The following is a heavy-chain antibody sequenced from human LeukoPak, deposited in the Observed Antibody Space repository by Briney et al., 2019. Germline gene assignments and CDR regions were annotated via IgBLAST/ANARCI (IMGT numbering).Heavy chain of an antibody. CDR2: INHSGST. CDR1: GGSINSYY. CDR3: AREVSTLYYDSSGYFDY. Sequence: PSETLSLTCTVSGGSINSYYWSWIRQPPGKGLEWIGEINHSGSTNYNPSLKSRVTISVDTSKNQFSLKLSSVTAADTAVYYCAREVSTLYYDSSGYFDYWGQGTLVTVSS. V-gene: IGHV4-34*01. D-gene: IGHD3-22*01. J-gene: IGHJ4*02.